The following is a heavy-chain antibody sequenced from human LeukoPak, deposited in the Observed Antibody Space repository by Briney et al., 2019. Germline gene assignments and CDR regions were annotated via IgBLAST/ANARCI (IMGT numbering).Heavy chain of an antibody. CDR1: GFTFSTSG. D-gene: IGHD1-20*01. CDR2: IRYDGSNK. V-gene: IGHV3-30*02. J-gene: IGHJ4*02. Sequence: PGGSLRLSCATSGFTFSTSGMHWVRQAPGKGLEWVAFIRYDGSNKYYADSVKGRFTVSRDNSKSTLFLQMSGLRDEDTAVYFCTKDLTGNRDYWGQGTLVTVSS. CDR3: TKDLTGNRDY.